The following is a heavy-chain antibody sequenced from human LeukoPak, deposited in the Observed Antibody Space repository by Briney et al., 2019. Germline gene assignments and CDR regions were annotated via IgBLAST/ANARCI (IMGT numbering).Heavy chain of an antibody. CDR1: GFTFSSYS. CDR2: ISSSTSTI. D-gene: IGHD3-10*01. Sequence: GGSLRLSCAASGFTFSSYSMNWVRQAPGKGLEWVSYISSSTSTIYYADSVKGRFTISRDSAKNSLYLQMNSLRAEDTAVYYCARGITMVRGVTRTYYFDYWGQGTLVAVSS. CDR3: ARGITMVRGVTRTYYFDY. J-gene: IGHJ4*02. V-gene: IGHV3-48*01.